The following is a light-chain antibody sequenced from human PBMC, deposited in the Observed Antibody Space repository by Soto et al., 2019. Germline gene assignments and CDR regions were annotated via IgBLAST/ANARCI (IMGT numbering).Light chain of an antibody. V-gene: IGKV4-1*01. CDR3: QQYYSITWT. CDR2: WAS. Sequence: DIVMTQSPDSLALSLGERATINCKSSQSILHSSNNKICLAWYQQKPGQPPKVLIYWASNRESGVPDRFSGSGSGTDFTGTISSLQAADVAVEDCQQYYSITWTCGQGTKVEVK. J-gene: IGKJ1*01. CDR1: QSILHSSNNKIC.